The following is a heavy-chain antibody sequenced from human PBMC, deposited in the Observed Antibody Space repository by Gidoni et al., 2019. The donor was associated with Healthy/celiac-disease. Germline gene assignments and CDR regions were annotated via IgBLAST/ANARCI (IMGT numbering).Heavy chain of an antibody. D-gene: IGHD3-3*01. CDR2: ISGSGGST. Sequence: EVQLLESGGGLVQPGGSLRLSCAASGFTFSSSAMSWVRQAPGKGLEWVSAISGSGGSTYYADAVKGRFTISRDNSKNTLYLQMNSLRAEDTAVYYCAKVRLPEGFLEWLGDFDYWGQGTLVTVSS. J-gene: IGHJ4*02. V-gene: IGHV3-23*01. CDR1: GFTFSSSA. CDR3: AKVRLPEGFLEWLGDFDY.